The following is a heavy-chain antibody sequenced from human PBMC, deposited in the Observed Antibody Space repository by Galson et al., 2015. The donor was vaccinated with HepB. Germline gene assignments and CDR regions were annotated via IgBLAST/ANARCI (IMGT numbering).Heavy chain of an antibody. D-gene: IGHD6-13*01. Sequence: SLRLSCAASGFTFSSYWMHWVRQAPGKGLVWVSRINSDGSTTRYADSVKGRFTISRDNAKNTLYLQMNSLRAEDTAVYYCARDRSSSWTYYYGMDVWGQGTTGTVSS. CDR2: INSDGSTT. V-gene: IGHV3-74*01. CDR3: ARDRSSSWTYYYGMDV. J-gene: IGHJ6*02. CDR1: GFTFSSYW.